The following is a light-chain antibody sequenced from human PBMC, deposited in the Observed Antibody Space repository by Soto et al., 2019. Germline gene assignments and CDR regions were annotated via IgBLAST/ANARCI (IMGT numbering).Light chain of an antibody. CDR2: ANS. CDR1: TSNIGAGYD. J-gene: IGLJ1*01. CDR3: QSYDSSLSGYV. Sequence: QSVLTQPPSVSGAPGQRVTISCTWSTSNIGAGYDVHWYQQLPGTAPKLLIHANSNRPSGVPDRFSGSKSGTSASLAITGLQAEDEAEYYCQSYDSSLSGYVFGTGTKLTVL. V-gene: IGLV1-40*01.